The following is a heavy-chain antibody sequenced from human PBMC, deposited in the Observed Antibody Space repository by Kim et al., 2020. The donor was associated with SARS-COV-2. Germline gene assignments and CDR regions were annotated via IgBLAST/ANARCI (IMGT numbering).Heavy chain of an antibody. D-gene: IGHD2-2*02. V-gene: IGHV3-23*01. CDR1: GFAFTTYA. CDR3: VKGKGLKRYHFDY. CDR2: ISSSGGST. Sequence: GGSLRLSCAASGFAFTTYAMSWVRQAPGKGLEWVSTISSSGGSTYYADSVKGRFTVSRDNSKNTLYLQMNGLRAEDTAVYFCVKGKGLKRYHFDYWGQGT. J-gene: IGHJ4*02.